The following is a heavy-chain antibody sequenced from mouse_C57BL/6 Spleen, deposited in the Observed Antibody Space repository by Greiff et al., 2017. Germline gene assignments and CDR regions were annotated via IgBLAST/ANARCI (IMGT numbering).Heavy chain of an antibody. Sequence: EVQRVESGPGLVKPSQSLSLTCSVTGYSITSGYYWNWIRQFPGNKLEWMGYISYDGSNNYNPSLKNRISITRDTSKNQFFLKLNSVTTEDTATYYCARAHYDYDVGDYWGQGTTLTVSS. CDR1: GYSITSGYY. V-gene: IGHV3-6*01. D-gene: IGHD2-4*01. CDR2: ISYDGSN. J-gene: IGHJ2*01. CDR3: ARAHYDYDVGDY.